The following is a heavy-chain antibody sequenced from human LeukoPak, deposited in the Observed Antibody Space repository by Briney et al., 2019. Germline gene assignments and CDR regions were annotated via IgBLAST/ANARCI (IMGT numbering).Heavy chain of an antibody. CDR1: GYTFTGYY. J-gene: IGHJ3*02. Sequence: GASVKVSCKASGYTFTGYYMHWVRQAPGQGLEWMGWINPNSGGTNYALKFQGRVTMTRDTSISTAYMELSRLRSDDTAVYYCSRDPNDILTGYYMSDAFDIWGQGTMVTVSS. CDR2: INPNSGGT. V-gene: IGHV1-2*02. D-gene: IGHD3-9*01. CDR3: SRDPNDILTGYYMSDAFDI.